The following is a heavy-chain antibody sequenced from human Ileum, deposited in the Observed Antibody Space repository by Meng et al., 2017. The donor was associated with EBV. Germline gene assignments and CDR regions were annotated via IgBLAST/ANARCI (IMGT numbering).Heavy chain of an antibody. Sequence: QVLLRDSGPGQVKLSGTLSLTCGVSGDSMSNNRWWTWVRQPPGKGVYWIVVIYRSGNNNYNPFLQSRASISVDMSKKQFTLKLRSVTAADTAVYYRARTGVGLGFDYWGLGTLVTVSS. CDR2: IYRSGNN. J-gene: IGHJ4*02. CDR1: GDSMSNNRW. V-gene: IGHV4-4*02. CDR3: ARTGVGLGFDY.